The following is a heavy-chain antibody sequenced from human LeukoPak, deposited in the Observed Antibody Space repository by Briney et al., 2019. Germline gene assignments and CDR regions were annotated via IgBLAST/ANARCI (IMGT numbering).Heavy chain of an antibody. CDR1: ELTSTFTSYW. V-gene: IGHV3-7*05. J-gene: IGHJ3*02. D-gene: IGHD6-13*01. CDR2: TNQDGFEK. Sequence: GGSLRLSCAASELTSTFTSYWMTWVRQTPGGRLEWVATTNQDGFEKYHVYSVGGRFTISRDNARKLLFLNLSNLRVEDTALYYCAIVGIRGIYDTWGQGAAVVVST. CDR3: AIVGIRGIYDT.